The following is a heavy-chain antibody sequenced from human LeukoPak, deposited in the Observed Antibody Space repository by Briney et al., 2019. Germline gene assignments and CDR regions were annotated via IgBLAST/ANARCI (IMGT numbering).Heavy chain of an antibody. V-gene: IGHV1-2*02. CDR3: ARVSTRDAFDI. D-gene: IGHD2/OR15-2a*01. CDR1: GYTFTDYY. J-gene: IGHJ3*02. CDR2: INPNSGGT. Sequence: GASVKVSCKASGYTFTDYYMHWVRQAPGRGLEWMGWINPNSGGTNYAQKFQGRVTMTRDTSISTAYMELSRLRSDDTAVYYCARVSTRDAFDIWGQGTMVTVSS.